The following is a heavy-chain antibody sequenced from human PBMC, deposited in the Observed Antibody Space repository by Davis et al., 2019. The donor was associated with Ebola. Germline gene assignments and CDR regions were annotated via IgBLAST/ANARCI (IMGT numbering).Heavy chain of an antibody. J-gene: IGHJ3*02. D-gene: IGHD3-22*01. CDR1: GGSISSYY. V-gene: IGHV4-59*01. Sequence: SETLSLTCTVPGGSISSYYWSWIRQPPGKGLEWIGYIYYSGSTNYNPSLKSRVTISVDTSKNQFSLKLSPVTAADTAVYYCARGSYDSSGYYYGVVEVFDIWGQGTMVTVSS. CDR2: IYYSGST. CDR3: ARGSYDSSGYYYGVVEVFDI.